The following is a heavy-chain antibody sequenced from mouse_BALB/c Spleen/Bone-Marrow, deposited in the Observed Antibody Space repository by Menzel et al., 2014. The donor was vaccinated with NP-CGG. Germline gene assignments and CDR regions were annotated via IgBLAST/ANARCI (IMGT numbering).Heavy chain of an antibody. CDR1: GFTFSNYG. D-gene: IGHD2-4*01. CDR3: ARHAYYDQTEVTFIY. V-gene: IGHV5-9-2*01. CDR2: ISGGGSYT. Sequence: EVKLVESGGGLVKPGGSLKLSCAASGFTFSNYGMSWGRQTPEKRLEWVATISGGGSYTFYSASVKGRFTISRDNAKNTLSLQLSSLRSEDTAVYYCARHAYYDQTEVTFIYWGQGTLVTVSA. J-gene: IGHJ3*01.